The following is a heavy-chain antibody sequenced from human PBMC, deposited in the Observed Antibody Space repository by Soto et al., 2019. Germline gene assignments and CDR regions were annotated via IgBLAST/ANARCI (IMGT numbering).Heavy chain of an antibody. Sequence: ASVKVSCKASGYTFTSYDTNWVRQATGQGLEWMGWMNPNSGNTGYAQKFQGRVTMTRNTSISTAYMELSSLRSEDTAVYYCARKGYCSSTSCDDAFDIWGQGTMVTVSS. CDR3: ARKGYCSSTSCDDAFDI. CDR2: MNPNSGNT. D-gene: IGHD2-2*01. CDR1: GYTFTSYD. V-gene: IGHV1-8*01. J-gene: IGHJ3*02.